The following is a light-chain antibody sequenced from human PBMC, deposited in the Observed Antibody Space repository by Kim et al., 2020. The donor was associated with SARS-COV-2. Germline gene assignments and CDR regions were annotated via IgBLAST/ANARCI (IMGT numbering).Light chain of an antibody. V-gene: IGKV1-5*03. Sequence: DIQMTQSPSTLSASVGDRVTITCRASQNIRTWLAWFQQKPGKAPNLLIYKVSTLEGGVPSRFSGSGSGTDFTLTINSLQPGDFATYYCQQYLDYPLTLGGGTKVGIK. CDR1: QNIRTW. CDR2: KVS. J-gene: IGKJ4*01. CDR3: QQYLDYPLT.